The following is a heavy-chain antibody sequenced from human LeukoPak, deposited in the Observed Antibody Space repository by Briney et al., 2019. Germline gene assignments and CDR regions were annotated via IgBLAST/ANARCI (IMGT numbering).Heavy chain of an antibody. D-gene: IGHD4-17*01. J-gene: IGHJ4*02. Sequence: GGSLRLSCAASGFTFSSYAMHWVRQAPGKGLEWEAVISYDGSNKYYADSVKGRFTISRDNSKNTLYLQMNSLRAEDTAVYYCARDRGPTVTCLDYWGQGTLVTVSS. CDR1: GFTFSSYA. CDR2: ISYDGSNK. V-gene: IGHV3-30-3*01. CDR3: ARDRGPTVTCLDY.